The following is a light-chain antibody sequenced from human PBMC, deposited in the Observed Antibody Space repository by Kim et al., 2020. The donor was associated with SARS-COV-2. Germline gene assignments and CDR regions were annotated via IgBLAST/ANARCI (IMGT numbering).Light chain of an antibody. V-gene: IGLV6-57*03. CDR3: QSYDSSTVV. J-gene: IGLJ2*01. Sequence: GKTITISCIRSSGAIASSYVQWYQQRPGSAPTTVIYENNQRPSGVSDRFSGSIDTSSNSASLTISGLKTEDEADFYCQSYDSSTVVFGGGTQLTVL. CDR2: ENN. CDR1: SGAIASSY.